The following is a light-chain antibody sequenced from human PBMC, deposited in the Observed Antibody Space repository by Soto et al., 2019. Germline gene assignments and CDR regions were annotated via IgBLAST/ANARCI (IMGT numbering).Light chain of an antibody. Sequence: DIQMTQSPSSLSASVGDRVTITCRASQTITNYLAWYQQRPGKVPKVLIYAASTLQSGVPSRFSGSGSGTEFTLTISSLQPEDVATYYCQKYDRAPLTFGGGTKVEIK. V-gene: IGKV1-27*01. CDR1: QTITNY. CDR3: QKYDRAPLT. J-gene: IGKJ4*01. CDR2: AAS.